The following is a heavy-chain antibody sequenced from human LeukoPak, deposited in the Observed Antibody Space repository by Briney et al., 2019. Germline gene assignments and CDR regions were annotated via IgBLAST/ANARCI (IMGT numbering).Heavy chain of an antibody. CDR3: ARDRIGRYDSSGYYYGVHAFDI. Sequence: ASVKVSCKASGGTFSSYAISWVRQAPGQGLEWMGGIIPIFGTANYAQKFQGRVTITADESTSTAYMELSSLRSEDTAVYYCARDRIGRYDSSGYYYGVHAFDIWGQGTMVTVSS. CDR2: IIPIFGTA. J-gene: IGHJ3*02. V-gene: IGHV1-69*13. D-gene: IGHD3-22*01. CDR1: GGTFSSYA.